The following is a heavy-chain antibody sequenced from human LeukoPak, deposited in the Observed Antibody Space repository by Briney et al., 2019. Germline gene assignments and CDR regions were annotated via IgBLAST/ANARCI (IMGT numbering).Heavy chain of an antibody. CDR1: GGSISSYY. D-gene: IGHD3-22*01. Sequence: SETLSLTCTVSGGSISSYYWSWIRQPPGKGLEWIGYIYTSGSTNYNPSLKSRVTISVDTSKNQFSLKLSSVTAADTAVYYCARRRDYYDSSGYSDAFDIWGQGTMVTVSS. J-gene: IGHJ3*02. V-gene: IGHV4-4*09. CDR3: ARRRDYYDSSGYSDAFDI. CDR2: IYTSGST.